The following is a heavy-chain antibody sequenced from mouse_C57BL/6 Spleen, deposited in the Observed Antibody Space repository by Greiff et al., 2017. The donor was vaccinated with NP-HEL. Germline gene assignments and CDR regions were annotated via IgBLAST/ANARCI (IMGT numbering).Heavy chain of an antibody. V-gene: IGHV1-55*01. CDR2: IYPGSGST. D-gene: IGHD2-4*01. J-gene: IGHJ3*01. Sequence: QVQLQQPGAELVKPGASVKMSCKASGYTFTSYWITWVKQRPGQGLEWIGDIYPGSGSTNYNEKFKSKATLTVDTSSSTAYMQLSSLTSEDSAVYYCARGGDYDWAWFAYWGQGTLVTVSA. CDR1: GYTFTSYW. CDR3: ARGGDYDWAWFAY.